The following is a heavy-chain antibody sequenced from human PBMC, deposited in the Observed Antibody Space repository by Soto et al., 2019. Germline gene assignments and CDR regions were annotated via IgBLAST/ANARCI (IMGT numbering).Heavy chain of an antibody. D-gene: IGHD6-13*01. J-gene: IGHJ6*02. V-gene: IGHV1-69*13. CDR3: AYAATSLAAAGNPDPYYYYGMDV. CDR1: GGTFSSYA. Sequence: GASVKVSCKASGGTFSSYAISWVRQAPGQGLEWMGGIIPIFGTANYAQKFQGRVTITADESTSTAYMELISLRSEDTAVYYSAYAATSLAAAGNPDPYYYYGMDVWGQGTTVTVSS. CDR2: IIPIFGTA.